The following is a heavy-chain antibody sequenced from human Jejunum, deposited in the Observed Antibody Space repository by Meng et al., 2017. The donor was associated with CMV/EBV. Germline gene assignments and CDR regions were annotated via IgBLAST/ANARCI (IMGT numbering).Heavy chain of an antibody. D-gene: IGHD6-13*01. CDR3: VRRDSSSWHNYFDL. Sequence: SGDIFNRYWIAWLRQMPGKGLEWMGTIYPGDLDIRYSPSFQGQVTISVDRSISTVYLEWSSLKASDTAMYYCVRRDSSSWHNYFDLWGQGTLVTVSS. V-gene: IGHV5-51*01. CDR2: IYPGDLDI. J-gene: IGHJ5*02. CDR1: GDIFNRYW.